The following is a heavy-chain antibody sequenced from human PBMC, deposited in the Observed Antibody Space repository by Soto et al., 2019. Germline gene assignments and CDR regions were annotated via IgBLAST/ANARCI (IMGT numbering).Heavy chain of an antibody. CDR3: ARGGLYGSGSYYYYYGMDV. V-gene: IGHV1-2*02. D-gene: IGHD3-10*01. CDR2: INPNSGGT. Sequence: ASVKVSCKASGYTFSGYYMHWVRQAPGQGLEWMGWINPNSGGTNYAQKFQGRVTMTRDTSISTAYMELSRLRSDDTAVYYCARGGLYGSGSYYYYYGMDVWGQGTTVTVSS. J-gene: IGHJ6*02. CDR1: GYTFSGYY.